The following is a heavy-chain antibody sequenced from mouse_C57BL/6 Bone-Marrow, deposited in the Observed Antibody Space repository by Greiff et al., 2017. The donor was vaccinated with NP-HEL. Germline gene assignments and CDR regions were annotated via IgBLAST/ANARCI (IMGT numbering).Heavy chain of an antibody. CDR1: GFTFSSYG. CDR3: ARRDYGAWFAY. J-gene: IGHJ3*01. CDR2: ISSGGSYT. D-gene: IGHD1-1*01. Sequence: EVQGVESGGDLVKPGGSLKLSCAASGFTFSSYGMSWVRQTPDKRLEWVATISSGGSYTYYPDSVKGRFTISRDNAKNTLYLQMSSLKSEDTAMYYCARRDYGAWFAYWGQGTLVTVSA. V-gene: IGHV5-6*01.